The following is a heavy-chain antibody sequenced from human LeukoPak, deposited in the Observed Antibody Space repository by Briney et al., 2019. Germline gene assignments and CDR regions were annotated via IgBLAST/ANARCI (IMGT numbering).Heavy chain of an antibody. CDR3: AKDEDYYDSSGYSGYFDY. J-gene: IGHJ4*02. CDR1: GFTFSSYA. D-gene: IGHD3-22*01. V-gene: IGHV3-23*01. CDR2: ISGSGGST. Sequence: PGGSLRLSCAASGFTFSSYAMSWVRQAPGKGLERVSAISGSGGSTYYADSVKGRFTISRDNSKNTLYLQMNSLRAEDTAVYYCAKDEDYYDSSGYSGYFDYWGQGTLVTVSS.